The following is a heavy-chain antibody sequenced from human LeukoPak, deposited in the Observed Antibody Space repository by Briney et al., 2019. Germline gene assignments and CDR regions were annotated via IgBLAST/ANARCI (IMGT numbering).Heavy chain of an antibody. CDR3: ARDPPPEFDYGDKGWYFDL. J-gene: IGHJ2*01. Sequence: SETLSLTCAVSGVSISSGGCYWSWIRQPPGKGLEWIGYIYYSGSTYYNPSLKSRVTISVDTSKNQFSLKLSSVTAADTAVYYCARDPPPEFDYGDKGWYFDLWGRGTLVTVSS. CDR2: IYYSGST. D-gene: IGHD4-17*01. V-gene: IGHV4-30-4*01. CDR1: GVSISSGGCY.